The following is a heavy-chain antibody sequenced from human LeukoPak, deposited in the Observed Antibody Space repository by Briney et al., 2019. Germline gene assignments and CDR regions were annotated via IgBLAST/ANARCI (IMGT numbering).Heavy chain of an antibody. CDR2: IYPGDSDT. V-gene: IGHV5-51*01. Sequence: GESLQSSCQGSGYSFTNYWIGWVRQMPGRGLEWMGIIYPGDSDTRYSPSFQGQVTFSADKSINTASLQWSSLKASDTAIYYCTRQSRLGVPSYYFAYWGQGTLVTVSS. CDR3: TRQSRLGVPSYYFAY. J-gene: IGHJ4*02. CDR1: GYSFTNYW. D-gene: IGHD3-9*01.